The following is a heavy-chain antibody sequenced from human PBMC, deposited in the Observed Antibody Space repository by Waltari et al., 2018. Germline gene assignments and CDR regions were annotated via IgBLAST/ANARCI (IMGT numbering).Heavy chain of an antibody. CDR3: ARQYSSGWYVVYFDY. J-gene: IGHJ4*02. CDR1: GGSISSYY. V-gene: IGHV4-59*01. D-gene: IGHD6-19*01. Sequence: QVQLPESCPGLVKPSDTLSLTCTVSGGSISSYYWSWIRQPPGEGLEWIGYIYYSGSTNYNPSLKSRVTISVDTSKNQFSLKLSSVTAADTAVYYCARQYSSGWYVVYFDYWGQGTLVTVSS. CDR2: IYYSGST.